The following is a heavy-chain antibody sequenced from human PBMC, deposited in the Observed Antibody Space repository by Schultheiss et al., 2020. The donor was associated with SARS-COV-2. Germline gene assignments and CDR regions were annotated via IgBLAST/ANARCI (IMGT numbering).Heavy chain of an antibody. CDR1: GGSISSGGYY. D-gene: IGHD2-15*01. V-gene: IGHV4-31*03. CDR2: IYYSGST. J-gene: IGHJ3*02. Sequence: SETLSLTCTVSGGSISSGGYYWSWIRQHPGKGLEWIGYIYYSGSTYYNPSLKSRVTISVDTSKNQFSLKLSSVTAADTAVYYCAKPREVAATVDAFDIWGQGTMVTVSS. CDR3: AKPREVAATVDAFDI.